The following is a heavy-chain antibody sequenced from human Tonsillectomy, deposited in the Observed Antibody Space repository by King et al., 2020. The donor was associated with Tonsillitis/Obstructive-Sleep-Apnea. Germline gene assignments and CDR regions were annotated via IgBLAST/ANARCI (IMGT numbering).Heavy chain of an antibody. V-gene: IGHV3-49*04. CDR2: IRSKTYGGTT. CDR1: GFTFGDYA. J-gene: IGHJ4*02. Sequence: QLVESGGGLVQPGRSLRLSCTASGFTFGDYAMSWVRQAPGKGLEWVGLIRSKTYGGTTEYAASVKGRFTISRDDSKSIAYLQMNSLKTEDTAVYYCMVYYYDSSGYRDYWGQGTLVTVSS. D-gene: IGHD3-22*01. CDR3: MVYYYDSSGYRDY.